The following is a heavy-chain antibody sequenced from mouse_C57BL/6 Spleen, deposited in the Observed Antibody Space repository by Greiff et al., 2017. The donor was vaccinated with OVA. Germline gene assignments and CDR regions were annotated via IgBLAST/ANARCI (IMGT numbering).Heavy chain of an antibody. Sequence: EVKLVESGGGLVQPGGSMKLSCAASGFTFSDAWMDWVRQSPEKGLEWVAEIRNKANNHATYYAESVKGRFTISRDDSKSSVYLQMNSLRAEDTGIYYCTRTSDYYGSSYAMDYWGQGTSVTVSS. CDR2: IRNKANNHAT. V-gene: IGHV6-6*01. J-gene: IGHJ4*01. CDR3: TRTSDYYGSSYAMDY. D-gene: IGHD1-1*01. CDR1: GFTFSDAW.